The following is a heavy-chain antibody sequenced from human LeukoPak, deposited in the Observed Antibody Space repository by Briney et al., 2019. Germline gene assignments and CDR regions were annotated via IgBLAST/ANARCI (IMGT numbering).Heavy chain of an antibody. V-gene: IGHV4-34*01. J-gene: IGHJ4*02. CDR2: INHSGST. CDR3: ARKGRGSSSSFDY. CDR1: GGSFSGYY. D-gene: IGHD6-6*01. Sequence: PSETLSLTCAVYGGSFSGYYWSWIRQPPGKGLEWIGEINHSGSTNYNPSLKSRVTISVDTSKNQFSLKLGSVTAADTAVYYCARKGRGSSSSFDYWGQGTLVTVSS.